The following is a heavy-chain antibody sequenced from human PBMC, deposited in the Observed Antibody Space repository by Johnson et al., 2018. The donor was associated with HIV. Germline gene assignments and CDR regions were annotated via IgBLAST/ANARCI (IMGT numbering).Heavy chain of an antibody. J-gene: IGHJ3*02. V-gene: IGHV3-20*04. Sequence: VQLVESGGGVVRPGGSLRLSCAASGFTFEDYGMSWVRQAPGKGLEWVSGINWNGGTTGYADSMKGRLTISRDNSKNTLYLQINSLRTEDTAVYYCARESRTTVVIRGGAFDIWGQGTMVTVSS. CDR2: INWNGGTT. D-gene: IGHD4-23*01. CDR3: ARESRTTVVIRGGAFDI. CDR1: GFTFEDYG.